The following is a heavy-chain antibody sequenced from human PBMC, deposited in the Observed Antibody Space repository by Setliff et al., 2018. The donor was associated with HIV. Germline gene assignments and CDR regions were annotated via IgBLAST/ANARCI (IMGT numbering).Heavy chain of an antibody. CDR1: GYTFTSYY. D-gene: IGHD3-3*01. CDR2: IIPIFGTA. CDR3: ARGEMATIFDLWGGSLSYGMDV. Sequence: SVKVSCKASGYTFTSYYMNWVRQAPGQGLEWMGGIIPIFGTANYAQKFQGRVTITADESTSTAYMELSSLRSEDTAVYYCARGEMATIFDLWGGSLSYGMDVWGQGTTVTVSS. V-gene: IGHV1-69*13. J-gene: IGHJ6*02.